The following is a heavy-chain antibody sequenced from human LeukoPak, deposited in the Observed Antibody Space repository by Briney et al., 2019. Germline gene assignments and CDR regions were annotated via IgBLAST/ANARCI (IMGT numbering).Heavy chain of an antibody. Sequence: ADTLSLTCSVSGGSISSHYWSWLRQPPGRRVERIGYVYYSGSTNYHPSLKSRVTISVDTSKNQFSLNLRSVTAADTAVYLCARGGGYSFGHYYFDYWGQGTLVTVSA. CDR3: ARGGGYSFGHYYFDY. CDR1: GGSISSHY. D-gene: IGHD5-18*01. CDR2: VYYSGST. V-gene: IGHV4-59*11. J-gene: IGHJ4*02.